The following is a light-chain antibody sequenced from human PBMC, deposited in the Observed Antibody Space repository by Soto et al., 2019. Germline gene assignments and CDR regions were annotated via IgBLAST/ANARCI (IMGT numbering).Light chain of an antibody. CDR1: HNDIGTYDY. CDR2: GVT. Sequence: QSVLTQPTSVSGSPGQSITISCTGNHNDIGTYDYVSWYQQHPGRAPRLLIHGVTTRPSGISGRFSASKSGLTASLTISGLQPEAEADYYCSSFTSNRIYVFGPGTKVTVL. V-gene: IGLV2-14*03. CDR3: SSFTSNRIYV. J-gene: IGLJ1*01.